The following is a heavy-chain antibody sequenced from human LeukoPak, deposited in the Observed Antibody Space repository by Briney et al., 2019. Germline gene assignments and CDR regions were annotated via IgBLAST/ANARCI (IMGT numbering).Heavy chain of an antibody. CDR1: GFTFSNFW. CDR2: INSDGSSI. V-gene: IGHV3-74*01. Sequence: GGSLRLSCAASGFTFSNFWTHWGRQAPGKGLVWVSRINSDGSSISYADSVKGRVTISRDNAKRTLYLQMNSLRAEDTAVYYCARGRSGHYFDYWGQGTLVTVSS. CDR3: ARGRSGHYFDY. J-gene: IGHJ4*02. D-gene: IGHD5-12*01.